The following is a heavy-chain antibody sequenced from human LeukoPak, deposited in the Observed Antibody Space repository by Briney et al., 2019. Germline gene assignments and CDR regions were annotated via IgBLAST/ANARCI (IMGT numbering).Heavy chain of an antibody. V-gene: IGHV4-39*01. CDR2: IYYSGST. CDR3: ASPYYDFWSGYHNWFDP. CDR1: GGSISSGSYY. Sequence: SQTLSLTCTVSGGSISSGSYYWGWIRQPPGKGLEWIGSIYYSGSTYYNPSLKSRVTISVDTPKNQFSLKLSSVTAADTAVYYCASPYYDFWSGYHNWFDPWGQGTLVTVSS. J-gene: IGHJ5*02. D-gene: IGHD3-3*01.